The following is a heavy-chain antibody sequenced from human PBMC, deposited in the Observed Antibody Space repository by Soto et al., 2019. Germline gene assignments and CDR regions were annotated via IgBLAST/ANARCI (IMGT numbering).Heavy chain of an antibody. J-gene: IGHJ5*02. CDR2: INHSGST. CDR3: ARVWGGPSEYSGSHGHWLDP. Sequence: PSETLSLTCAVYGGSFSSYYWSWIRQPPGKGLEWIGEINHSGSTNYNPSLKSRVTISVDTSKNQFSLKLSSVTAADTAVYYCARVWGGPSEYSGSHGHWLDPWGQGTLVTVSS. V-gene: IGHV4-34*01. D-gene: IGHD5-12*01. CDR1: GGSFSSYY.